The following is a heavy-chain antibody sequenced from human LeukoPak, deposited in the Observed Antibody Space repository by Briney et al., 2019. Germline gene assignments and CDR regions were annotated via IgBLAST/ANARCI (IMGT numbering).Heavy chain of an antibody. CDR3: ARQRTGVRATNTYYYYYMDV. CDR2: IYPDDSDA. J-gene: IGHJ6*03. D-gene: IGHD2-8*01. V-gene: IGHV5-51*01. Sequence: GESLKISCKGSGYSFTTYWIGWVRQMPGKGLEWMGVIYPDDSDARYSPSFQGQVTFSADKSINTAYLQWSSLKASDTAMYYCARQRTGVRATNTYYYYYMDVWGKGTTVTVSS. CDR1: GYSFTTYW.